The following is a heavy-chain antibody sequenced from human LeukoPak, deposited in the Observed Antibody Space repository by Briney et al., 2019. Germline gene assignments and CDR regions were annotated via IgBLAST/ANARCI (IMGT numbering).Heavy chain of an antibody. V-gene: IGHV3-9*01. D-gene: IGHD3-10*01. CDR3: AKDFVLGITMVRGVDLYAFDI. CDR1: GFTFADYA. Sequence: HPGRSLRLSCAASGFTFADYAMHWVRQVPGKGLEWVSGISWNSNNIGYADSVRGRFTISRDNAKNSLYLQMNSLRAEDTALYYCAKDFVLGITMVRGVDLYAFDIWGQGTMVTVSS. CDR2: ISWNSNNI. J-gene: IGHJ3*02.